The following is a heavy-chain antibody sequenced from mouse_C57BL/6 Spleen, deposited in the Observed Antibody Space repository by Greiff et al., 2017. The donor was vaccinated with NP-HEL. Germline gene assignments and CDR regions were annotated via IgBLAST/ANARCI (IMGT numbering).Heavy chain of an antibody. CDR1: GYTFTSYG. V-gene: IGHV1-81*01. Sequence: VKLMESGAELARPGASVKLSCKASGYTFTSYGISWVKQRTGQGLEWIGEIYPRSGNTYYNEKFKGKATLTADKSSSTAYMELRSLTSEDSAVYFCAREGIYYGNYDLPFDYWGQGTTLTVSS. D-gene: IGHD2-1*01. CDR3: AREGIYYGNYDLPFDY. CDR2: IYPRSGNT. J-gene: IGHJ2*01.